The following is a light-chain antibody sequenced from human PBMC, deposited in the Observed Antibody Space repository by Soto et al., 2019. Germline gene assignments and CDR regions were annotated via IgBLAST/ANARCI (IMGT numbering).Light chain of an antibody. Sequence: EIVLTQSPATLSLSPGERATLSCRASKSVSSGLAWYQQKPGQAPRLLIYDASNRATGIPARFSGSGSGTDFTLTISSLEPEDFAVYYCQQRSNWPPITFGQGTRLEIK. J-gene: IGKJ5*01. CDR2: DAS. CDR3: QQRSNWPPIT. CDR1: KSVSSG. V-gene: IGKV3-11*01.